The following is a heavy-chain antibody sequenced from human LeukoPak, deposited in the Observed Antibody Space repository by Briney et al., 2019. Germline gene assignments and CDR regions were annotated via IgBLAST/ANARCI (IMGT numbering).Heavy chain of an antibody. J-gene: IGHJ4*02. CDR2: ISGSGGST. D-gene: IGHD6-6*01. Sequence: GGSLGLSCAASGFTFSSYAMSWVRQAPGKGLEWVSAISGSGGSTYYADSVKGRFTISRDNSKNTLHLQMNSLRAEDTAVYYCAKTISVARHCFDYWGQGTLVTVSS. CDR3: AKTISVARHCFDY. V-gene: IGHV3-23*01. CDR1: GFTFSSYA.